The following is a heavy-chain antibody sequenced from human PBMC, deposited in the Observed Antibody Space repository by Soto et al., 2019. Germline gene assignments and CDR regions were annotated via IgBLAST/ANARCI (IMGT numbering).Heavy chain of an antibody. CDR1: GDSFSSNNSA. Sequence: SETLSLTCAVSGDSFSSNNSAWIWMRQSPLRGLVWLGRTYYRSKWYNDYAVSVKSRITINPDTSKNQFSLQLNSVTPEDTAVYYCARVYSSGWYVYYYHGMDVWGQGTTVTVSS. V-gene: IGHV6-1*01. J-gene: IGHJ6*02. CDR2: TYYRSKWYN. D-gene: IGHD6-19*01. CDR3: ARVYSSGWYVYYYHGMDV.